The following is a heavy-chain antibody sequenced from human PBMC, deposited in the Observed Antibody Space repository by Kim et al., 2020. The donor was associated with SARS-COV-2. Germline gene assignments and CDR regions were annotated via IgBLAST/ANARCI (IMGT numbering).Heavy chain of an antibody. D-gene: IGHD5-18*01. Sequence: GGSLRLSCAASGFDFSNSVMSWVRQAPGRGLEWVSGISGSGSIIKDADFAKGRFTISRENSKGTLFLQMSRLRVEDTAVYYCAKDWDTAMSRYFQYWGQGTLVTVSS. V-gene: IGHV3-23*01. J-gene: IGHJ1*01. CDR1: GFDFSNSV. CDR2: ISGSGSII. CDR3: AKDWDTAMSRYFQY.